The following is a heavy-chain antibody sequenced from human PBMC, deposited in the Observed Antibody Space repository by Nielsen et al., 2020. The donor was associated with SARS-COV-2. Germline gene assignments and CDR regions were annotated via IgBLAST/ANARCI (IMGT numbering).Heavy chain of an antibody. CDR3: AKDIEQWLLVDGYRRFDP. CDR1: GFTFGDYA. J-gene: IGHJ5*02. CDR2: ISWNSGSI. V-gene: IGHV3-9*01. Sequence: SLKISCAASGFTFGDYAMHWVRQAPGKGLEWVSGISWNSGSIGYADSVKGRFTISRDNAKNSLYLQMNSLRAEDTALYYCAKDIEQWLLVDGYRRFDPWGQGTLVTVSS. D-gene: IGHD6-19*01.